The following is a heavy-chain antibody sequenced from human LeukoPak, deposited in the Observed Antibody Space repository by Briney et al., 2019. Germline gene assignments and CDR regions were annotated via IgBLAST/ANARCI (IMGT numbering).Heavy chain of an antibody. D-gene: IGHD3-22*01. CDR1: GASISSSSYY. CDR2: VHYSGSI. Sequence: SETLSLTCTVSGASISSSSYYWAWIRQPPGKGLECIGSVHYSGSIYYNPSLKSRATLSVDTSKNEFSLRLTSVTAADTAVYYCARALYYYDSSGYPRGYFQHWGQGTLVTVSS. CDR3: ARALYYYDSSGYPRGYFQH. J-gene: IGHJ1*01. V-gene: IGHV4-39*07.